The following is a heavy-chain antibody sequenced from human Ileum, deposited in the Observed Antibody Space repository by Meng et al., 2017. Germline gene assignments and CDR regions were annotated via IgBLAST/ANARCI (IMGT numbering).Heavy chain of an antibody. V-gene: IGHV3-23*01. Sequence: GESLKISCAGTGFTSSNYGMIWIRQAPGKGLEWVSSITGTGGGTFHAESVKGRFSTSRNNSKNTLYLQMNSLRAEDTAVYYCAKDPNGDYLGAFDFWGQGTMVTVSS. CDR1: GFTSSNYG. CDR3: AKDPNGDYLGAFDF. D-gene: IGHD4-17*01. CDR2: ITGTGGGT. J-gene: IGHJ3*01.